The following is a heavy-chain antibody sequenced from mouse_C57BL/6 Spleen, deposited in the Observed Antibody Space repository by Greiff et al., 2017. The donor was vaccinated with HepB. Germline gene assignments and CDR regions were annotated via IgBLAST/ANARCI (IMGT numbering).Heavy chain of an antibody. CDR2: IDPSDSYT. V-gene: IGHV1-69*01. D-gene: IGHD2-5*01. CDR1: GYTFTSYW. J-gene: IGHJ4*01. Sequence: QVQLQQPGAELVMPGASVKLSCKASGYTFTSYWMHWVKQRPGQGLEWIGEIDPSDSYTNYNQKFKGKSTLTVDKSSSTAYMQLSSLTSEDSAVYSCAKGAYYSNHFAIDYWGQGTSVTVSS. CDR3: AKGAYYSNHFAIDY.